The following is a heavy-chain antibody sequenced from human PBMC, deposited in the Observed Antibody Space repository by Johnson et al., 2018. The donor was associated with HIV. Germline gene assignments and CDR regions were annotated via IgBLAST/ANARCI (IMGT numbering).Heavy chain of an antibody. CDR2: IRYDGSNK. CDR3: AKAVAARPQGNDGAFDI. Sequence: QMQLVVSGGGVVQPGGSLRLSCAASGFTFSSYGMHWVHQAPGKGLEWVAFIRYDGSNKYYADSVKGRFTISRDNSKNTLYLQMNSLRAEDTAVYYCAKAVAARPQGNDGAFDIWGQGTMVTVSS. CDR1: GFTFSSYG. V-gene: IGHV3-30*02. D-gene: IGHD6-6*01. J-gene: IGHJ3*02.